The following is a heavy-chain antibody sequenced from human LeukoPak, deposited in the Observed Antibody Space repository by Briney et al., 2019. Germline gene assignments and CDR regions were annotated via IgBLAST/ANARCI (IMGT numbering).Heavy chain of an antibody. V-gene: IGHV3-48*03. CDR1: GFTFSSYE. CDR3: ARGREAVAVAATCYCDY. CDR2: ISSSGSTV. J-gene: IGHJ4*02. D-gene: IGHD6-19*01. Sequence: GGSLRLSCAASGFTFSSYEINWVRQAPGKGLEWVSYISSSGSTVYYADSVQGRFTISRDNAKNSLYLQMNSLRAEDTAVYYCARGREAVAVAATCYCDYWGQGTLVTVSS.